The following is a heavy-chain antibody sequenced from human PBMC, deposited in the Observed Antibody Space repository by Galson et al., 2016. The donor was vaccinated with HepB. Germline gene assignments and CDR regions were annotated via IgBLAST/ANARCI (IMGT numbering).Heavy chain of an antibody. V-gene: IGHV3-23*01. CDR2: LFGGGNDP. CDR1: GFTFSNFA. CDR3: AKFRGADHYNYHMDV. J-gene: IGHJ4*02. D-gene: IGHD3-10*01. Sequence: SLRLSCAVSGFTFSNFAMAWVRQAPGKGLEWVSLLFGGGNDPYYADAVKGRFTISRDNSKNTLYLQMDSLRAEDTAVYYCAKFRGADHYNYHMDVWGQGTLVTVSS.